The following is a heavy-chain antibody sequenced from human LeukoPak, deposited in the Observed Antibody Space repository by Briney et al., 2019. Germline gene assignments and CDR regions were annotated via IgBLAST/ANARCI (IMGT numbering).Heavy chain of an antibody. V-gene: IGHV3-30*18. CDR2: ISYDGNNK. Sequence: GGSLRLSCAASGFSFSTYGMHWVRQAPGKGLEWVAVISYDGNNKYYVDSVKGRFTVSRDNSKNTVYLQMNSLRAEDTAVYYCAKDQDYYASIGALLDYWGQGTLVIVSS. CDR1: GFSFSTYG. CDR3: AKDQDYYASIGALLDY. D-gene: IGHD3-22*01. J-gene: IGHJ4*02.